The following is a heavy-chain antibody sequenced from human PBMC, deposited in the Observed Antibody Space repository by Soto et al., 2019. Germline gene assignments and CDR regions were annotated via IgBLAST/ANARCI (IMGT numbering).Heavy chain of an antibody. CDR1: GFTFSSYA. D-gene: IGHD4-17*01. Sequence: EVQLLESGGGLVQPGGSLRLSCAASGFTFSSYAMSWVRQAPGKGLEWVSAISGSGGSTYYADSVKGRFTISRDNSKNTLYLQMNSLRAEEKAVYYCAKKQYGEYRGDAFDIWGQGTMVTVSS. J-gene: IGHJ3*02. V-gene: IGHV3-23*01. CDR3: AKKQYGEYRGDAFDI. CDR2: ISGSGGST.